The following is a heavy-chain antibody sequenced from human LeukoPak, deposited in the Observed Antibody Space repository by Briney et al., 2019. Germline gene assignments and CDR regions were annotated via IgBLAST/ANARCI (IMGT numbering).Heavy chain of an antibody. D-gene: IGHD2-2*01. CDR1: GGSNNSYY. J-gene: IGHJ6*03. V-gene: IGHV4-4*09. CDR2: THPSGNT. CDR3: ASRDAPPGYYYYMDV. Sequence: SETLSLSCTVSGGSNNSYYWSWIRQPPGKGLEWIGYTHPSGNTNYSPSLKSRVTISIDMSRNQFSLKLSSVTAADTAVYYCASRDAPPGYYYYMDVWGIGTTVTVSS.